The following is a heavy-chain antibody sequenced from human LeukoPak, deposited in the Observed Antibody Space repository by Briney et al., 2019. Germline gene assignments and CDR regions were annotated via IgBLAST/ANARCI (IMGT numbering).Heavy chain of an antibody. D-gene: IGHD2-8*01. J-gene: IGHJ4*02. V-gene: IGHV4-59*12. CDR3: ARGRYCTNGICHFDY. CDR2: IYFHGST. Sequence: SETLSLTCTVSGDSINNYYWNWIRQPPGKGLEWIGYIYFHGSTNYNPSLKSRVTISVDTSKNQFSLKLSSVTAADTAVYYCARGRYCTNGICHFDYWGQGTLVTVSS. CDR1: GDSINNYY.